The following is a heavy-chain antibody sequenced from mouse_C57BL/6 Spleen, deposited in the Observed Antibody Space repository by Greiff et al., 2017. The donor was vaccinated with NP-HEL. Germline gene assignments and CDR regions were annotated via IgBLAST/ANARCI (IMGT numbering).Heavy chain of an antibody. CDR3: SSSGYGRFAY. Sequence: VQLQQPGAELVMPGASVKLSCKASGYTFTSYWMHWVKQRPGQGLEWIGEIDPSDSYTNYNQKFKGKSTLTVDKSSSTAYMQLSSLTSEDSAVYYCSSSGYGRFAYWGQGTLVTVSA. CDR2: IDPSDSYT. V-gene: IGHV1-69*01. D-gene: IGHD3-2*02. J-gene: IGHJ3*01. CDR1: GYTFTSYW.